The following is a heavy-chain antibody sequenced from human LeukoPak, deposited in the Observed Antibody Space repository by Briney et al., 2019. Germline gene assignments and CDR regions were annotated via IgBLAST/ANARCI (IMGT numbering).Heavy chain of an antibody. CDR3: ARDYSGAGDYYFDY. CDR1: GFTFSSYR. Sequence: GGSLRLSRAASGFTFSSYRMHWVRQAPGKGLEWVSSISSSSSYIYYADSVKGRFTISRDNSKNSLYLQMNSLRAEDTAVYYSARDYSGAGDYYFDYWGQGTLVTVSS. J-gene: IGHJ4*02. V-gene: IGHV3-21*03. D-gene: IGHD3-10*01. CDR2: ISSSSSYI.